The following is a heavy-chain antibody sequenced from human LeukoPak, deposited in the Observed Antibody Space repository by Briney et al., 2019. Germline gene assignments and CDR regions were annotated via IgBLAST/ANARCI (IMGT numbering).Heavy chain of an antibody. CDR1: GFTFSSYW. CDR2: INSDGSNT. J-gene: IGHJ3*02. D-gene: IGHD1-26*01. Sequence: GGSLRLSCAASGFTFSSYWMHWVRQAPGKGLVWVSRINSDGSNTSHADSVKGRFTISRDNSKNTLYLQMNSLRAEDTAVYYCARGGDIVGTSRAAFDIWGQGKMVTVSS. V-gene: IGHV3-74*01. CDR3: ARGGDIVGTSRAAFDI.